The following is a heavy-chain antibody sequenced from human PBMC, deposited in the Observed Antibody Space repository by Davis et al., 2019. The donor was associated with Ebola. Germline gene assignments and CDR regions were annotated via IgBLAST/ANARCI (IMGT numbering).Heavy chain of an antibody. CDR1: GGSITSHY. D-gene: IGHD4-11*01. Sequence: MPGGSLRLSCTVSGGSITSHYWSWIRQPPGKGLEWIGYIHYSGTTSKNPSLKSRVTMSVDMSKNQFSLKLSSVTAADTAVYYCATQYSNAWFDPWGQGTLVTVSS. CDR3: ATQYSNAWFDP. J-gene: IGHJ5*02. CDR2: IHYSGTT. V-gene: IGHV4-59*11.